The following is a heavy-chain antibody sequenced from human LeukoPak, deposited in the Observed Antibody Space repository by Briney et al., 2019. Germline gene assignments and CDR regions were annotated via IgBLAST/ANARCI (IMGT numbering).Heavy chain of an antibody. V-gene: IGHV3-23*01. J-gene: IGHJ4*02. D-gene: IGHD3-10*01. CDR3: ARSITMVRGAMKSHFDY. CDR2: ISGSGGST. Sequence: GGSLRLSCAASGFTFSSYAMSWVRQAPGKGLEWVSAISGSGGSTYYADSVKGRFTISRDNSKNTLYLQMNSLRAEDTAVYYCARSITMVRGAMKSHFDYWGQGTLVTVSS. CDR1: GFTFSSYA.